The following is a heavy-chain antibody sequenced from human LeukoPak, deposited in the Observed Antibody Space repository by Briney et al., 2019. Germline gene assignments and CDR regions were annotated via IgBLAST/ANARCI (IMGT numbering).Heavy chain of an antibody. D-gene: IGHD3-22*01. CDR2: IYTSGST. J-gene: IGHJ4*02. CDR1: GGSISSYY. Sequence: SETLSLTCTVSGGSISSYYWSWIRQPAGKGLEWIGRIYTSGSTNYNPSLKSRVTMSVDTSKNQFSLKLSSVTAADTAVYYCARLRVGSYYDSSGYYHFDYWGQGTLVTVSS. CDR3: ARLRVGSYYDSSGYYHFDY. V-gene: IGHV4-4*07.